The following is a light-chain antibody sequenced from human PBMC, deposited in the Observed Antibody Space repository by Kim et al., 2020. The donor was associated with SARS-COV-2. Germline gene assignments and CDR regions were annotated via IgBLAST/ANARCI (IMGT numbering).Light chain of an antibody. Sequence: SSELTQDPAVSVALGQTVRITCQGDSLRSYYASWYQQKPGQAPLLVIYGKNNRPSGIPNRFSGSRSGNTASLTITGAQAEDEADYYCNSRDSSDNHVVFGGGTQLTVL. CDR2: GKN. CDR3: NSRDSSDNHVV. CDR1: SLRSYY. J-gene: IGLJ2*01. V-gene: IGLV3-19*01.